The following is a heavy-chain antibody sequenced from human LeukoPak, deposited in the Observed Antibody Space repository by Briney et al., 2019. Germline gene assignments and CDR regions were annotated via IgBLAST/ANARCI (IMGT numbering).Heavy chain of an antibody. CDR3: ARHYGSGSYDLDY. J-gene: IGHJ4*02. Sequence: SETLSLTCTVSGYSISSGYYWGWIRQPPGKGLEWIGSIYHSGSTYYNPSLKSRVTISVDTSKNQFSLKLSSVTAADTAVYYCARHYGSGSYDLDYWGQGTLVTVSS. CDR2: IYHSGST. CDR1: GYSISSGYY. V-gene: IGHV4-38-2*02. D-gene: IGHD3-10*01.